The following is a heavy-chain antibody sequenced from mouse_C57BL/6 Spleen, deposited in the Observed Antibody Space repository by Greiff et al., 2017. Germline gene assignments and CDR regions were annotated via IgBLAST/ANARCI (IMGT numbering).Heavy chain of an antibody. V-gene: IGHV1-80*01. Sequence: QVQLQQSGAELVKPGASVKISCKASGYAFSSYWMNWVKQRPGKGLEWIGQIYPGDGDTNYNGKFKGKATLTADKSSSTASMQLSSLTSEDSAVYFCARSNYDGSSYGYFDVWGTGTTVTVSS. CDR3: ARSNYDGSSYGYFDV. D-gene: IGHD1-1*01. CDR2: IYPGDGDT. CDR1: GYAFSSYW. J-gene: IGHJ1*03.